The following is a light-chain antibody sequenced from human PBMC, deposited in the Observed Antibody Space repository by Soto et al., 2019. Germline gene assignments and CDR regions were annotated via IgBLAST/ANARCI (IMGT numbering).Light chain of an antibody. V-gene: IGLV1-47*01. CDR1: SSNIGSNY. CDR3: AAWDETLSGVV. Sequence: QAVLTQPPSASGTPGQRVTISCSGSSSNIGSNYVYWYQQLPRTATKLLLYRDNQRPSGVPDRFSDSKSGTSASLAISGLRSDDEADYYCAAWDETLSGVVFCGGTKLTVL. CDR2: RDN. J-gene: IGLJ2*01.